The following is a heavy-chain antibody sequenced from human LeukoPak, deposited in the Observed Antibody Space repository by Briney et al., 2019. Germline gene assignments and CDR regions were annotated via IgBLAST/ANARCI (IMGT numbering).Heavy chain of an antibody. Sequence: GGSLRLSCVASGFSFSDYWMSWVRQAPGKGLEWVANIKQDGNEKNYVDSVEGRFTISRDNAKNSLYLQMNSLRAEDTAVFYCARGGGTFEYWGQGTLVTVPS. V-gene: IGHV3-7*01. D-gene: IGHD3/OR15-3a*01. CDR1: GFSFSDYW. CDR3: ARGGGTFEY. CDR2: IKQDGNEK. J-gene: IGHJ4*02.